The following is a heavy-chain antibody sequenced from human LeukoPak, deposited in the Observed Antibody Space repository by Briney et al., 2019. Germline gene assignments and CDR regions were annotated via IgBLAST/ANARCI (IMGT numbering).Heavy chain of an antibody. CDR2: INPSGGST. J-gene: IGHJ3*02. V-gene: IGHV1-46*01. Sequence: GASVKVSCKASGYTFTSYYMHWVRQAPGQGLEWMGIINPSGGSTSYAQKFQGRATMTRDTSTSTVYMELSSLRSEDTAVYYCARETGGGHHAFDIWGQGTMVTVSS. CDR1: GYTFTSYY. CDR3: ARETGGGHHAFDI. D-gene: IGHD1-26*01.